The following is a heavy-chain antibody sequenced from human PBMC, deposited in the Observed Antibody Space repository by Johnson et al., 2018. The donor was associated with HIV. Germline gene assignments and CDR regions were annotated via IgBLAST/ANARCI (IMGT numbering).Heavy chain of an antibody. V-gene: IGHV3-20*04. D-gene: IGHD2-15*01. CDR3: ARVVEVVVSGATGGDAFDI. CDR1: GFSFGDYG. CDR2: INWNGANT. Sequence: VQLVESGGGVVRPGGSLRLSCAASGFSFGDYGMSWVRQAPGPGLAWVPDINWNGANTGYADSLKVRFPLSSDHAKNSLYLQMNSLKADDTALYYCARVVEVVVSGATGGDAFDIWAKGQWSPSLQ. J-gene: IGHJ3*02.